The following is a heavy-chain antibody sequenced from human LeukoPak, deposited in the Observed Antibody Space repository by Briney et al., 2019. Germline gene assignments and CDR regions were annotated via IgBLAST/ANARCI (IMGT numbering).Heavy chain of an antibody. V-gene: IGHV4-59*08. D-gene: IGHD2-15*01. Sequence: PSETLSLTCTVSGGSISSYYWSWIRQPPGKGLERIGYIYYSGSTNYNPSLKSRVTISVDTSKNQFSLKLSSVTAADTAVYYCARHVGWFDPWGQGTLVTVSS. CDR3: ARHVGWFDP. CDR2: IYYSGST. J-gene: IGHJ5*02. CDR1: GGSISSYY.